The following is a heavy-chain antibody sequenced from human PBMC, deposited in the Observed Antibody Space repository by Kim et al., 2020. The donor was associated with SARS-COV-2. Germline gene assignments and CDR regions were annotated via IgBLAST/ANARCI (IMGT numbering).Heavy chain of an antibody. J-gene: IGHJ6*02. CDR2: ISSSSSTI. CDR3: AGETGTTFYYYYYGMDV. D-gene: IGHD1-1*01. Sequence: GGSLRLSCAASGFTFSSYSMNWVRQAPGKGLEWVSYISSSSSTIYYADSVKGRFTISRDNAKNSLYLQMNSLRDEDTAVYYCAGETGTTFYYYYYGMDVWGQGTTVTVSS. CDR1: GFTFSSYS. V-gene: IGHV3-48*02.